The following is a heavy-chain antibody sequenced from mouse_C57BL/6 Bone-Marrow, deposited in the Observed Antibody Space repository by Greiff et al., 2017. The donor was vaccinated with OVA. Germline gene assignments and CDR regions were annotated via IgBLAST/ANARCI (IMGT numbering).Heavy chain of an antibody. J-gene: IGHJ2*01. D-gene: IGHD3-2*02. CDR3: ARGGGWGVHFDY. CDR1: GYSITSGYY. V-gene: IGHV3-6*01. CDR2: ISYDGSN. Sequence: EVKVEESGPGLVKPSQSLSLTCSVTGYSITSGYYWNWIRQFPGNKLEWMGYISYDGSNNYNPSLKNRISITRDTSKNQFFLKLNSVTTEDTATYYCARGGGWGVHFDYWGQGTTLTVSS.